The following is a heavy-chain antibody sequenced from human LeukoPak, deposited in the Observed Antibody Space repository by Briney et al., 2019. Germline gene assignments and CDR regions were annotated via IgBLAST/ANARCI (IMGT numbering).Heavy chain of an antibody. CDR3: TWVDCSGGSCYFAS. V-gene: IGHV3-15*01. CDR1: GIPFIDAW. D-gene: IGHD2-15*01. CDR2: IKGTTADGAT. Sequence: GESLRLSCELSGIPFIDAWMSWVRQAPGKGLEWVGRIKGTTADGATAYAAPVKGRFLITRDDSQRMVYLQMDSLKIEDTAVYFCTWVDCSGGSCYFASWGQGTQVTVSS. J-gene: IGHJ4*02.